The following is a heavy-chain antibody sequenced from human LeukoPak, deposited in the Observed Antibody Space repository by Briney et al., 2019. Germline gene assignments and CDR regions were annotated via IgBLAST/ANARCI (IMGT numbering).Heavy chain of an antibody. Sequence: ISSSSSYIYYADSVKGRFTISRDNAKNSLYLQMNSLRAEDTAVYYCARFPRTGYLAHYWYFDFWGRGTLVPVSS. J-gene: IGHJ2*01. CDR3: ARFPRTGYLAHYWYFDF. V-gene: IGHV3-21*01. D-gene: IGHD3/OR15-3a*01. CDR2: ISSSSSYI.